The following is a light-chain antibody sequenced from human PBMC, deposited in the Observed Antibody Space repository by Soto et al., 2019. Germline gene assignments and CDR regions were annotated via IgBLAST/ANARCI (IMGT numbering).Light chain of an antibody. V-gene: IGKV3-15*01. CDR3: HQYENWPQT. CDR1: QSVPRTY. J-gene: IGKJ1*01. Sequence: DIVLTQSPGSLSLSPGERATLSCRASQSVPRTYLAWYQQKLGQAPRLLIYRASTRATGIPARFSGSGSGTEFTLTISSLQSEDFALYYCHQYENWPQTFGQGTKVDIK. CDR2: RAS.